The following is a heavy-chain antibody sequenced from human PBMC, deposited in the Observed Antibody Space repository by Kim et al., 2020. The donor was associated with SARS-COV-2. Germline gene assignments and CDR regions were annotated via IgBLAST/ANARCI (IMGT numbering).Heavy chain of an antibody. V-gene: IGHV3-15*01. Sequence: GGSLRLSCAASGFTFINAWMSWVRQAPGKGLEWVGRIKSKTDGGTTDYAAPVKGRFTVSRDDSKNTLYLQMNSLKSEDTAVYYCTAEVPVTPPQSFDYWGQGTLVTVSS. CDR3: TAEVPVTPPQSFDY. D-gene: IGHD4-17*01. CDR1: GFTFINAW. CDR2: IKSKTDGGTT. J-gene: IGHJ4*02.